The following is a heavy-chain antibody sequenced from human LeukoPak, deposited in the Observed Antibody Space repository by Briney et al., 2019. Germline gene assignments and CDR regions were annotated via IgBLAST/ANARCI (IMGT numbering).Heavy chain of an antibody. CDR3: ARALYNWNYDY. CDR2: IYHSGST. CDR1: GYSISSGYY. J-gene: IGHJ4*02. V-gene: IGHV4-38-2*02. Sequence: SETLSLTCTVSGYSISSGYYWGWIRQPPGKGLEWIGSIYHSGSTYYNPSLKSRVTISVDTSKNQFSLKLSPVTAADTAVYYCARALYNWNYDYWGQGTLVTVSS. D-gene: IGHD1-7*01.